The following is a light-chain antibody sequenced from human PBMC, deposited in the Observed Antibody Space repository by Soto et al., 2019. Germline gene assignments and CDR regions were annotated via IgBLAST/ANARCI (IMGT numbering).Light chain of an antibody. J-gene: IGLJ1*01. V-gene: IGLV8-61*01. CDR3: ALLMGNGISV. Sequence: QTVVTQESSLSVSPGGTVTLTCGLITGSVSTANNPNWYQQTSGQAPRTLIYSISTRSSGVPDRFSGSILGNKAALTITGAQADDESDYYCALLMGNGISVFGTGTKVTVL. CDR1: TGSVSTANN. CDR2: SIS.